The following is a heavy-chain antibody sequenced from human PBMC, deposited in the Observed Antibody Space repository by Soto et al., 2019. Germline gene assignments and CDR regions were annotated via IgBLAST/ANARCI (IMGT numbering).Heavy chain of an antibody. Sequence: GGSLRLSCAASGLTFSSYTMNWVRQAPGERLEWLSSISSSSSNIYYADSVKGRFSISRDNAKNSLYLQMNSLRAEDTAVYYCAELHSSSINIWGQGTMVTVSS. CDR2: ISSSSSNI. V-gene: IGHV3-21*01. CDR1: GLTFSSYT. J-gene: IGHJ3*02. D-gene: IGHD6-13*01. CDR3: AELHSSSINI.